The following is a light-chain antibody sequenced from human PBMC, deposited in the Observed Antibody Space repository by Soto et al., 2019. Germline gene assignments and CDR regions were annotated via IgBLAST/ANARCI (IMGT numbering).Light chain of an antibody. CDR3: CSYAGSSTFRV. Sequence: QSALTQPRSVSGSPGQSVTISCTGTSSDVGDFDYVSWYQQHPGNAPKLMIYDVRKRPSGVPDRFSGSKSGNTASLTISGLQAEDEADYYCCSYAGSSTFRVFGGGTKVTVL. V-gene: IGLV2-11*01. J-gene: IGLJ2*01. CDR2: DVR. CDR1: SSDVGDFDY.